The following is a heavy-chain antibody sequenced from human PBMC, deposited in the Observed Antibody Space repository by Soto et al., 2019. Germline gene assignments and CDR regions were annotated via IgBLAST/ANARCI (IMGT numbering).Heavy chain of an antibody. J-gene: IGHJ1*01. CDR3: ARVRDGYNYRAS. CDR2: IYYSGST. CDR1: GGSISSGDYY. V-gene: IGHV4-30-4*01. Sequence: PSETLSLTCTVSGGSISSGDYYWSWIRQPPGKGLEWIGYIYYSGSTYYNPSLKSRVTISVDTSKNQFSLKLSSVTAADTAVYYCARVRDGYNYRASWAQGTLVTVS. D-gene: IGHD5-12*01.